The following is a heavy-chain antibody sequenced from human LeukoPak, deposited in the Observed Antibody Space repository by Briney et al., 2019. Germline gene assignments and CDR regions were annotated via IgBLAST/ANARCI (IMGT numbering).Heavy chain of an antibody. CDR3: ATLRSSGWPHVKTS. CDR1: GGSFSDYN. D-gene: IGHD6-25*01. CDR2: IYDNENT. Sequence: SETLSLTCAVYGGSFSDYNWSWIRQPPGRGLEWVASIYDNENTYYSSSLKSRLTISVDTSENQFSLKLNSVTAADTAVYYCATLRSSGWPHVKTSWGKGTLVTVSS. V-gene: IGHV4-34*01. J-gene: IGHJ5*02.